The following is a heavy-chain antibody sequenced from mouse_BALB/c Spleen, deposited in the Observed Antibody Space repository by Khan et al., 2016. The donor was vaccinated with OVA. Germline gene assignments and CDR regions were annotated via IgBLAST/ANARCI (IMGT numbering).Heavy chain of an antibody. CDR3: ARDGSRYNYAMDY. CDR1: GYSITSDYA. CDR2: ISSSGST. J-gene: IGHJ4*01. Sequence: EVKLEESGPGLVKPSQSLSLTCTVTGYSITSDYAWNWIRQFPGNKLEWMGYISSSGSTNYNPALKSRISITRDTSKNQFFLQLNSGTTEDTATYYCARDGSRYNYAMDYWGQGTSVTVSS. V-gene: IGHV3-2*02. D-gene: IGHD2-3*01.